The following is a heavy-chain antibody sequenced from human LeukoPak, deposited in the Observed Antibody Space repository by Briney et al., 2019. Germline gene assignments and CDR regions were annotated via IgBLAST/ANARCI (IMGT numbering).Heavy chain of an antibody. CDR3: ARAAHTYYYDSSGYY. CDR1: GYTFTGYY. Sequence: ASVKVSCKASGYTFTGYYMHWVRQARGQGLEWMGWINPNSGGTNYAQKFQGRVTMTRDTSISTAYMELSRLRSDDTAVYYCARAAHTYYYDSSGYYWGQGTLVTVSS. D-gene: IGHD3-22*01. V-gene: IGHV1-2*02. J-gene: IGHJ4*02. CDR2: INPNSGGT.